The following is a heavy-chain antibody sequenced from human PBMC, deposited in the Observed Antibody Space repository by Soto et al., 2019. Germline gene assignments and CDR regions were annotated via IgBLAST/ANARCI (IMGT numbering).Heavy chain of an antibody. CDR2: INPNSGGT. CDR1: GYTFTGYY. J-gene: IGHJ5*01. V-gene: IGHV1-2*04. Sequence: ASVKVSCKASGYTFTGYYMHWVRQAPGQGLEWMGWINPNSGGTNYAQKFQGWVTMTRDTSISTAYMELSRLRSDDTAVYYCARGFLLFDFWSENWFVSWGQGIWVT. CDR3: ARGFLLFDFWSENWFVS. D-gene: IGHD3-3*01.